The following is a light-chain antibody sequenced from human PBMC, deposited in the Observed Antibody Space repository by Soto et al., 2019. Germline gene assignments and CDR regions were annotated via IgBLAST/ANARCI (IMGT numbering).Light chain of an antibody. CDR3: SSYSISTADL. J-gene: IGLJ1*01. CDR1: SSDVGGYYY. V-gene: IGLV2-14*01. Sequence: QSALTQPASVSGSPGQSITISCTGTSSDVGGYYYVSWYQLHPGKAPKLMVFEVSNRPSGVSYRFSGSKSGNTDSLTISGLQAEDEADYFCSSYSISTADLFAKGTKVTVL. CDR2: EVS.